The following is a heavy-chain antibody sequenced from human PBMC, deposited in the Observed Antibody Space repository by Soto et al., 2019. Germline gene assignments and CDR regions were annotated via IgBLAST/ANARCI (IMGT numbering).Heavy chain of an antibody. CDR2: IYWDDDT. CDR3: FHRGDYYDISDFYPPHFYY. Sequence: PTRVNPTQTLTLTCTFSGFSLRDSTVSVGWVRQPPGRALEWLALIYWDDDTRFTPSLQNRLTVTKDTSKNQVVLTMTNGDPEDTGTYFLFHRGDYYDISDFYPPHFYYWGPGTLVTVSS. CDR1: GFSLRDSTVS. D-gene: IGHD3-22*01. J-gene: IGHJ4*01. V-gene: IGHV2-5*02.